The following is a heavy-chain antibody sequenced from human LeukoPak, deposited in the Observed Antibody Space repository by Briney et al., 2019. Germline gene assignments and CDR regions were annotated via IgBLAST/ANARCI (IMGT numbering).Heavy chain of an antibody. Sequence: ASVQVSCRASGYTFTGYYMHWVRRAPGHGVEGMGRINPNSGGRNYAQKLQGRVTMTRDKSISTAYMELSRLRSDDTAVYYCARDRRSSSWGTTTSWFDPWGQGTLVTVSS. D-gene: IGHD6-13*01. CDR2: INPNSGGR. J-gene: IGHJ5*02. CDR1: GYTFTGYY. V-gene: IGHV1-2*06. CDR3: ARDRRSSSWGTTTSWFDP.